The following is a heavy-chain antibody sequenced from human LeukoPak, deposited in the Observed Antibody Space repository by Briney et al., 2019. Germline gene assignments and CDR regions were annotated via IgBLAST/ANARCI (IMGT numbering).Heavy chain of an antibody. V-gene: IGHV4-59*12. CDR1: GASIRSYF. D-gene: IGHD1-26*01. CDR3: ARRYSGSYGLYSHHSMDV. J-gene: IGHJ6*03. CDR2: VSNIGST. Sequence: SETLSLTCTVSGASIRSYFWTWIRQSPGKGLEWIGYVSNIGSTSYNPSLKSRVTISVDTSKNQFSLKLSSVTAADKAVYYCARRYSGSYGLYSHHSMDVWGKGTTVTISS.